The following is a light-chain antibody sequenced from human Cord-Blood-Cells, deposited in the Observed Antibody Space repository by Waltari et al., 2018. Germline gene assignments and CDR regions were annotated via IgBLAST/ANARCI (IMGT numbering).Light chain of an antibody. CDR3: CSYAGSSTYV. Sequence: QSALTQPASVSGPPGQSTTISCTGTSSDVGSNNIVSWYQQHPGKAPKRRLYEGSKRPSGVSNRFSGSKSGNAASLIISGHQAEDEADYYCCSYAGSSTYVFGTGTKVTVL. V-gene: IGLV2-23*01. J-gene: IGLJ1*01. CDR1: SSDVGSNNI. CDR2: EGS.